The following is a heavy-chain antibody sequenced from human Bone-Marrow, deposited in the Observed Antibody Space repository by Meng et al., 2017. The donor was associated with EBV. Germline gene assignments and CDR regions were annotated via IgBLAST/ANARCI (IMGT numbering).Heavy chain of an antibody. D-gene: IGHD6-19*01. CDR3: ARSIAVAGTFAYYFDY. CDR1: GYTFTSYA. V-gene: IGHV1-69*13. CDR2: IIPIFGTA. Sequence: QVQLVQSGAEVKKPGASVKVSCKASGYTFTSYAMHWVRQAPGQRLEWMGGIIPIFGTANYAQKFQGRVTITADESTSTAYMELSSLRSEDTAVYYCARSIAVAGTFAYYFDYWGQGTLVTVSS. J-gene: IGHJ4*02.